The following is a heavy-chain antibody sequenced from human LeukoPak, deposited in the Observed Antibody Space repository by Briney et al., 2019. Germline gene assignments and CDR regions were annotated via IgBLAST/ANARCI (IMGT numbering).Heavy chain of an antibody. CDR3: ARAREITVSGTDYFDY. Sequence: PGGSLRLSCAVSGFRFSNYWMTWVRQAPGEGREWVANIKHDGSGPSYLDSVKGRFTISRDNARNLLSLQMSSLRAEDTAVYYCARAREITVSGTDYFDYWGQGTLVTVSS. CDR2: IKHDGSGP. J-gene: IGHJ4*02. D-gene: IGHD6-19*01. V-gene: IGHV3-7*01. CDR1: GFRFSNYW.